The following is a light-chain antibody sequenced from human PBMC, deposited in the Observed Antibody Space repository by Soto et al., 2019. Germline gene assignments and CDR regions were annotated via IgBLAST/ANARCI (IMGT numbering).Light chain of an antibody. V-gene: IGKV1-5*03. Sequence: DIQMTQSASTLSGSLGDRVTITCRASQTISSWLAWYQQKQGKAPKLLIYKASTLKSGVPSRFSGSGYGTEFNLTISSLQTDDFATYYCQHYNSYSEAFGQGTKVDIK. CDR2: KAS. J-gene: IGKJ1*01. CDR3: QHYNSYSEA. CDR1: QTISSW.